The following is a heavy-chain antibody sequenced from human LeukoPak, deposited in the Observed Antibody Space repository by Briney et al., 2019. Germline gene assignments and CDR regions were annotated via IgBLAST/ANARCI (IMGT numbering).Heavy chain of an antibody. CDR1: GFTFSSYA. V-gene: IGHV3-30*04. J-gene: IGHJ3*02. CDR2: ISYDGSNK. Sequence: GGSLRLSCAASGFTFSSYAMHWARQAPGKGLEWVAVISYDGSNKYYADSVKGRFTISRDNSKNTLYLQMNSLRAEDTAVYYCARNGGVRGWRAFDIWGQGTMVTVSS. CDR3: ARNGGVRGWRAFDI. D-gene: IGHD3-10*01.